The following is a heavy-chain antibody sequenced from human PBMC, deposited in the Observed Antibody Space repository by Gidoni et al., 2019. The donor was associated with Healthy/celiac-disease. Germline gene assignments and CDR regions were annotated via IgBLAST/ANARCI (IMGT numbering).Heavy chain of an antibody. D-gene: IGHD4-17*01. V-gene: IGHV4-59*08. Sequence: QVQLQESGPGLVKPSETLSLTCTVPGGSISSYYWSWIRQPPGKGLEWIGYIYYSGSTNYNPSLKSRVTISVDTSKNQFSLKLSSVTAADTAVYYCARRYYGDQNWFDPWGQGTLVTVSS. CDR2: IYYSGST. CDR1: GGSISSYY. CDR3: ARRYYGDQNWFDP. J-gene: IGHJ5*02.